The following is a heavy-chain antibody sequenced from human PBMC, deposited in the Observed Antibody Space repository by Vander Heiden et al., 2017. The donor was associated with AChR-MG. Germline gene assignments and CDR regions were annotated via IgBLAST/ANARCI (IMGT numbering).Heavy chain of an antibody. CDR1: GFALSRFA. CDR3: ARDRLTATTSFDY. CDR2: ISDDGSSK. J-gene: IGHJ4*02. Sequence: QVQLVESGGGVVQPGKSLRRSCITSGFALSRFAVHWVRQAPGKGLEWVAVISDDGSSKYYADSVKGRCTISRDNSKKAVDLQMNSLRAEDSAVYYCARDRLTATTSFDYWGQGTLVTVSS. V-gene: IGHV3-30-3*01. D-gene: IGHD4-17*01.